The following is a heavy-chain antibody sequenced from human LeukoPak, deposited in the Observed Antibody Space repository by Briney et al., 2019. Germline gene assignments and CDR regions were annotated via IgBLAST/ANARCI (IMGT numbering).Heavy chain of an antibody. CDR3: ARDYGDYAFNI. Sequence: PSETLSLTCTVSGDSISSYYWSWIRQPPGKGLEWIGYIYYSGSTNYNPSLKSRLTISVDTSKNQFSLKLSSVTAADTAVYYCARDYGDYAFNIWGQGTMVIVSS. CDR2: IYYSGST. J-gene: IGHJ3*02. CDR1: GDSISSYY. V-gene: IGHV4-59*01. D-gene: IGHD4-17*01.